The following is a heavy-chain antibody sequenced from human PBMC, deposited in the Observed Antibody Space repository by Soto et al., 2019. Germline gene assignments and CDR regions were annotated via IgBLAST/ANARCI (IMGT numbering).Heavy chain of an antibody. CDR2: INPAGGST. D-gene: IGHD3-10*01. V-gene: IGHV1-46*02. CDR3: ARNRQSGLDY. J-gene: IGHJ4*02. CDR1: GYTFNTYY. Sequence: QVQLVQSGAEVKKPGASVKVSCKASGYTFNTYYIHWVRQAPGQGLEWMGLINPAGGSTSYAQKFQGRVTMPRDTSTSTVYMDLNGLRSEDTAVYFCARNRQSGLDYWGQGTLVTVSS.